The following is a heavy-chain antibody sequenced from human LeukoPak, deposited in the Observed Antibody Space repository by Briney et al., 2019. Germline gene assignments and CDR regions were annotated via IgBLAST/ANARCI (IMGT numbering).Heavy chain of an antibody. V-gene: IGHV3-33*01. J-gene: IGHJ3*01. CDR2: IWYDGSNK. Sequence: PGTSLRLSCAASGFTFSEYGMQWVRQAPGKGLEWVAVIWYDGSNKYYADSVKGRFTISRDNSKNTLYLQMNSLRAEDTAVYYCARDFWESSSSADAFDVWGLGTTVKVSS. CDR1: GFTFSEYG. D-gene: IGHD6-6*01. CDR3: ARDFWESSSSADAFDV.